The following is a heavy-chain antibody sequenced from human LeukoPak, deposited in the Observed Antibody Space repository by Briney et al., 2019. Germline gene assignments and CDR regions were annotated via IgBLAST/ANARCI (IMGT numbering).Heavy chain of an antibody. V-gene: IGHV3-23*01. CDR3: AKGTTTLVVTKIDY. CDR2: ISGSGGST. Sequence: GGSLRLSCAASGFTFSTYAMSWVRQAPGKGLGWVSVISGSGGSTYYADSVKGRFTISRDNSKNTLYLQMNSLRAEDTAVYYCAKGTTTLVVTKIDYWGQGTLVTVSS. J-gene: IGHJ4*02. D-gene: IGHD4-23*01. CDR1: GFTFSTYA.